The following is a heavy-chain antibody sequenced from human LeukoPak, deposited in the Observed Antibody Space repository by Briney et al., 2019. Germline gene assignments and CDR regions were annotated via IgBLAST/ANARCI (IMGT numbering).Heavy chain of an antibody. CDR3: ARDSYDYGDYYFDY. V-gene: IGHV3-7*01. J-gene: IGHJ4*02. D-gene: IGHD4-17*01. CDR1: GFTFTSYW. Sequence: GGSLRLSCAASGFTFTSYWMSWVRQAPGKGLEWVANIKQDGSEKYYVDSVKGRFTISRDNAKNSLYLQMNSLRAEDTAVYYCARDSYDYGDYYFDYWGQGTLVTVSS. CDR2: IKQDGSEK.